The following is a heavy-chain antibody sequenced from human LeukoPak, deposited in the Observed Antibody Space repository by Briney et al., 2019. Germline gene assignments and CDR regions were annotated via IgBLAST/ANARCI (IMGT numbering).Heavy chain of an antibody. CDR3: ARERSYYDSSGYSFFDY. Sequence: SETLSLTCTVSGGSISSGGYYWSWIRQHPGKGLEWIGYIYYSGSTYYNPSLKSRVTISVDTSKNQFSLKLSSVTAADTAVYYCARERSYYDSSGYSFFDYWGQGTLVTASS. J-gene: IGHJ4*02. CDR2: IYYSGST. V-gene: IGHV4-31*03. CDR1: GGSISSGGYY. D-gene: IGHD3-22*01.